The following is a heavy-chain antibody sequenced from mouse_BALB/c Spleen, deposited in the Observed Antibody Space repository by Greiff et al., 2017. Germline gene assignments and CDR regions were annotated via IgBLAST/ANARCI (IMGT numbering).Heavy chain of an antibody. V-gene: IGHV2-9*02. CDR3: ARYDYAWYFDV. J-gene: IGHJ1*01. CDR2: IWAGGST. Sequence: VQVVESGPGLVAPSQSLSITCTVSGFSLTSYGVHWVRQPPGKGLEWLGVIWAGGSTNYNSALMSRLSISKDNSKSQVFLKMNSLQTDDTAMYYCARYDYAWYFDVWGAGTTVTVSS. CDR1: GFSLTSYG. D-gene: IGHD2-4*01.